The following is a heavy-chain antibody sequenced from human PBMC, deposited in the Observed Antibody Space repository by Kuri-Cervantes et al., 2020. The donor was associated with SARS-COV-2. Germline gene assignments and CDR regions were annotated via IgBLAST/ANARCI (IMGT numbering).Heavy chain of an antibody. J-gene: IGHJ4*02. Sequence: SVKVSCKASGGTFSSYAISWVRQAPGQGLEWMGGIIPIFGTANYAQKSQGRVTITTDESTSTAYMELSSLRSEDTAVYYCARGTPTALLGLSDLCFDYWGQGTLVTVSS. CDR1: GGTFSSYA. CDR2: IIPIFGTA. D-gene: IGHD2-15*01. V-gene: IGHV1-69*05. CDR3: ARGTPTALLGLSDLCFDY.